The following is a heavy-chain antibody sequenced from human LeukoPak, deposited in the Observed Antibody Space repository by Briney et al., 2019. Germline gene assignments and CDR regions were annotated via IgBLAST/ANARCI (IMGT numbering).Heavy chain of an antibody. V-gene: IGHV1-2*02. D-gene: IGHD6-13*01. J-gene: IGHJ4*02. CDR3: ARARTPGIAADPFDY. Sequence: VASVKVSCKASGYTFTGYYMHWVRQAPGQGLEWMGWINPNSGGTNYAQKFQGRVTMTRDTSISTAYMELSRLRSDDTAVYYCARARTPGIAADPFDYWGQGTLVTVSS. CDR1: GYTFTGYY. CDR2: INPNSGGT.